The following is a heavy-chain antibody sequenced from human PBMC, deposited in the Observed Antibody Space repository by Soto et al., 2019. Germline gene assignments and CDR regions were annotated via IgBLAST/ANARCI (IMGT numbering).Heavy chain of an antibody. D-gene: IGHD3-3*01. CDR2: ISAGNGNT. Sequence: ASVKVSCKASGYTFTSYAMHWVRQAPGQRLEWMGWISAGNGNTKYSQKFQGRVTITRDTSASTAYMELSSLRSEDTAVYYCARAERMTIFGVVISPDVWRQGTTVTVSS. CDR3: ARAERMTIFGVVISPDV. J-gene: IGHJ6*02. V-gene: IGHV1-3*01. CDR1: GYTFTSYA.